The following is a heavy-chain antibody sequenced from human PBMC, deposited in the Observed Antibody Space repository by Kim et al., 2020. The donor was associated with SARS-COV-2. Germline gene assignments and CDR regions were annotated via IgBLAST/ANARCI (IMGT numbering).Heavy chain of an antibody. D-gene: IGHD1-26*01. CDR2: ISYDGSNK. V-gene: IGHV3-30-3*01. J-gene: IGHJ4*02. CDR1: GFTFSSYA. CDR3: ARALSGSYSRRFDY. Sequence: GGSLRLSCAASGFTFSSYAMHWVRQAPGKGLEWVAVISYDGSNKYYADSVKGRFTISRDNSKNTLYLQMNSLRAEDTAVYYCARALSGSYSRRFDYWGQG.